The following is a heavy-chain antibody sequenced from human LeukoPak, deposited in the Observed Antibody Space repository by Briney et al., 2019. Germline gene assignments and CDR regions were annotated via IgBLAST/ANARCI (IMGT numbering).Heavy chain of an antibody. CDR1: GFTFSSYD. CDR3: ARVRYVSSWSFDY. V-gene: IGHV3-13*01. J-gene: IGHJ4*02. Sequence: PGGSLRLSCAASGFTFSSYDMHWVRQATGKGLEWVSGIGDTYYPGSVKGRFTISRENAKNSLYLQMNSLRAGDTAVYYCARVRYVSSWSFDYWGQGTLVTVSS. D-gene: IGHD6-13*01. CDR2: IGDT.